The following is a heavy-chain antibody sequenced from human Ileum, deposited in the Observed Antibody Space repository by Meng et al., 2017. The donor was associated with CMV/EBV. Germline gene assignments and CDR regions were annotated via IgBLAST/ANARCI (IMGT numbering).Heavy chain of an antibody. D-gene: IGHD3-22*01. CDR3: AAELYYDPNGYYHPGRCCVFDI. J-gene: IGHJ3*02. CDR1: GMTFSNSA. CDR2: IIVGSGRT. V-gene: IGHV1-58*01. Sequence: SVKVSCKTSGMTFSNSAVQWVRQARGQRLEWIGWIIVGSGRTQYAQNLQGRITITRDVSTSTAYMELSSLTSDDTAVYYCAAELYYDPNGYYHPGRCCVFDIWGQGTLVTVSS.